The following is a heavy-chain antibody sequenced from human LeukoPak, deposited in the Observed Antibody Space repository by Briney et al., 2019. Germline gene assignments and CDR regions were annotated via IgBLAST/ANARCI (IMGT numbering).Heavy chain of an antibody. CDR1: GFTFSSYA. CDR3: TSWGDTTAEYFQR. Sequence: PGGSLRLSRAASGFTFSSYAMHWVRQAPGKGLEWVAVISYDGSNKYYADSVKGRFTISRDNAQNSMYLQMNSLRVEDTAVYYCTSWGDTTAEYFQRWGQGTLVTVSS. V-gene: IGHV3-30-3*01. J-gene: IGHJ1*01. CDR2: ISYDGSNK. D-gene: IGHD2-21*02.